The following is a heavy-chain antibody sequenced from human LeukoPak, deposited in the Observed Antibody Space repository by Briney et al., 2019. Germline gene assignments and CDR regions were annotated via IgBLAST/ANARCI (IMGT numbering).Heavy chain of an antibody. D-gene: IGHD6-13*01. CDR1: GFSLSVYA. Sequence: GGSLRLSCAASGFSLSVYAISWVRQAPGKGLEWVSSISNNVDRTYNADSVKGRFTISRDNSKDTLYLQMNSLRAEDTAVYYCARAGRAYSSSWYWFDPWGQGTLVTVSS. J-gene: IGHJ5*02. CDR3: ARAGRAYSSSWYWFDP. V-gene: IGHV3-23*01. CDR2: ISNNVDRT.